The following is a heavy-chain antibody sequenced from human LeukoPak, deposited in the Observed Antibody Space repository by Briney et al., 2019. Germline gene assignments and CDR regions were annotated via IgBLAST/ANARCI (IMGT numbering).Heavy chain of an antibody. CDR3: AGLVHYDPLSPLYWFDP. CDR1: GGTFSSYG. CDR2: ISAYNGNT. J-gene: IGHJ5*02. D-gene: IGHD3-3*01. V-gene: IGHV1-18*01. Sequence: GSSVKVSCKASGGTFSSYGISWVRQAPGQGLEWMGWISAYNGNTNYAQKLQGRVTMTTDTSTSTAYMELSSLRSEDTAVYYCAGLVHYDPLSPLYWFDPWGQGTLVTVSS.